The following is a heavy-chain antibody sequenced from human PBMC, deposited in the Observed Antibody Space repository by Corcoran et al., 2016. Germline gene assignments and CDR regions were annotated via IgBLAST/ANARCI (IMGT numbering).Heavy chain of an antibody. D-gene: IGHD3-10*01. CDR3: ARTAYYYGSGTGYGMDV. V-gene: IGHV1-69*01. J-gene: IGHJ6*02. CDR2: IIPIFGTA. Sequence: QVQLVQSGAEVKKPGSSVKVSCKASGGTFSSYAISWVRQAPGQGLEWMGGIIPIFGTANYAQKFQGRVTITADESTSTAYMERSSLRSEDTAVYYCARTAYYYGSGTGYGMDVWGQGTTVTVSS. CDR1: GGTFSSYA.